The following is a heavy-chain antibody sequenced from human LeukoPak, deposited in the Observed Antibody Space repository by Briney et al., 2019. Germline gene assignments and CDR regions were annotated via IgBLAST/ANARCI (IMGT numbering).Heavy chain of an antibody. D-gene: IGHD5-24*01. J-gene: IGHJ3*02. CDR3: ATVLPNTIGAFDI. V-gene: IGHV4-4*07. Sequence: SKTLSLTCTVSGGSISSYYWSWIRQPAGKGLEWIGRIYTSGSTNYNPSLKSRVTMSVDTSKNQFSLKLSSVTAADTAVYYCATVLPNTIGAFDIWGQGTMVTVSS. CDR1: GGSISSYY. CDR2: IYTSGST.